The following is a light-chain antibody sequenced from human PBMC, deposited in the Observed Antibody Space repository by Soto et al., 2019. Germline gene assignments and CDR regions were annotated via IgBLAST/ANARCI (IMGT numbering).Light chain of an antibody. CDR1: SSDIGGYKY. V-gene: IGLV2-11*01. J-gene: IGLJ3*02. CDR3: CSYAGSYTLWV. CDR2: HVS. Sequence: QSALTQPRSVSGSPGQSVTISCTGTSSDIGGYKYVSWFQQHPGKAPKLIIYHVSERPSGVPDRFSGSKSGDTASLTISGLQAEDEADYYCCSYAGSYTLWVFGGGTKLTVL.